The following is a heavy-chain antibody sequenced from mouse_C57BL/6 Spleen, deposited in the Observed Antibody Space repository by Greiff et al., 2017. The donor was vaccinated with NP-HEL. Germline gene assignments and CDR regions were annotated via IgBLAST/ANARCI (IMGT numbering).Heavy chain of an antibody. J-gene: IGHJ4*01. Sequence: QVQLQQPGAELVKPGASVKLSCKASGYTFTSYWMQWVKQRPGQGLEWIGEIDPSDSYTNYNQKFKGKATLTVDTSSSTAYTQLSSLTSEDSAVYYCARSHYYGDYYAMDYWGQGTSVTVSS. V-gene: IGHV1-50*01. CDR3: ARSHYYGDYYAMDY. CDR1: GYTFTSYW. D-gene: IGHD1-2*01. CDR2: IDPSDSYT.